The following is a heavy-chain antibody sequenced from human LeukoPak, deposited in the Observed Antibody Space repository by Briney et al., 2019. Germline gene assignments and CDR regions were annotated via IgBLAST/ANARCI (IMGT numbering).Heavy chain of an antibody. J-gene: IGHJ4*02. Sequence: SETLSLTCTVSGGSISSYYWSWIRRPPGKGLEWIGYIYYSGSTNYNPSLKSRVTISVDTSKNQFSLKLSSVTAADTAVYYCARAVVITLDYWGQGTLVTVSS. D-gene: IGHD3-22*01. V-gene: IGHV4-59*01. CDR3: ARAVVITLDY. CDR1: GGSISSYY. CDR2: IYYSGST.